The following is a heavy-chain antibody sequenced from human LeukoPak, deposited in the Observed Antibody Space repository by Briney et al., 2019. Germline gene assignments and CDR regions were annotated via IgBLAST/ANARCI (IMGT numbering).Heavy chain of an antibody. Sequence: SGPTLVNPTQTLTLTCTFSGFSLSTSGMRVSWIRQPPGKALEWLARIDWDDDKLYSTSLKTRLTISKDTSKNQVVLTMTNMDPVDTATYYCARIKPMYSSSWYDYFDYWGQGTLVTVSS. D-gene: IGHD6-13*01. J-gene: IGHJ4*02. V-gene: IGHV2-70*04. CDR2: IDWDDDK. CDR1: GFSLSTSGMR. CDR3: ARIKPMYSSSWYDYFDY.